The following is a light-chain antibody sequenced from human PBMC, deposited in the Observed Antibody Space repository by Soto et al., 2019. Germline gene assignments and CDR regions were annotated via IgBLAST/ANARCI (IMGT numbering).Light chain of an antibody. CDR1: QSISSW. J-gene: IGKJ4*01. CDR2: KAS. V-gene: IGKV1-5*03. Sequence: DIHMTQSPSTLSSSLGYRFTITFRASQSISSWLAWYQQKPGKAPKLLIYKASSLESGVPSRFSGSGSGTEFTLTISSLQPDDFATYYCQQYNSYPLTFGGGTKVDIK. CDR3: QQYNSYPLT.